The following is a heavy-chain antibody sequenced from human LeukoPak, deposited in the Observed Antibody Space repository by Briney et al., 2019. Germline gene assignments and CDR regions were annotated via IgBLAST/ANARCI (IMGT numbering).Heavy chain of an antibody. J-gene: IGHJ4*02. CDR2: ISYDGSNK. V-gene: IGHV3-30*04. D-gene: IGHD5-18*01. CDR1: GFTFSSYA. CDR3: ERDRGYSYGYPHFDY. Sequence: QPGGSLRLSCAASGFTFSSYAMHWVRQAPGKGLEWVAVISYDGSNKYYADSVKGRFTISRDNSKNTLYLQMNSLRAEDTAVYYCERDRGYSYGYPHFDYWGQGTLVTVSS.